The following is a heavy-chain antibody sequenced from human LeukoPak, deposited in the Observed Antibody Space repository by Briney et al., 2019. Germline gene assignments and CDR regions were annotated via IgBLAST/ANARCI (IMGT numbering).Heavy chain of an antibody. Sequence: GASVKVSCKASGGTFSSYAISWVRQAPGQELEWMGGIIPIFGTANYAQKFQGRVTITTDESTSTAYMELSSLRSEDTAVYYCARDQSVVVPAATYNWLDPWGQGTLVTVSS. V-gene: IGHV1-69*05. CDR3: ARDQSVVVPAATYNWLDP. CDR1: GGTFSSYA. D-gene: IGHD2-2*01. J-gene: IGHJ5*02. CDR2: IIPIFGTA.